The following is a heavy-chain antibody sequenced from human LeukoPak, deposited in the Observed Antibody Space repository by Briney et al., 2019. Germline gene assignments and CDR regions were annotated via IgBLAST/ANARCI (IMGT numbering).Heavy chain of an antibody. J-gene: IGHJ6*03. D-gene: IGHD6-6*01. CDR2: ISWDSGSI. CDR1: GFTFDDYG. V-gene: IGHV3-9*01. CDR3: AKDIASSSYYYMDV. Sequence: GGSLRLSCAASGFTFDDYGVHWVRQAPGKGLEWVSGISWDSGSIGYADSVKGRFTISRDNAKNSLYLQMNSLRAEDTALYYCAKDIASSSYYYMDVWGKGTTVTVSS.